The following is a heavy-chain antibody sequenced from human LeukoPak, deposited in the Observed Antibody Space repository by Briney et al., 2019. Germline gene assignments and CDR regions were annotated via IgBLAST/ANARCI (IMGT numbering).Heavy chain of an antibody. Sequence: SETLSLTCTVSGGSISSYYWSWIRQPPGKGLEWIGYIYYSGSTNYNPSLKSRVTISVDTSKNQFSLRLSSVTAADTAVYYCARGNGDYFDYWGQGTLVTVSS. CDR1: GGSISSYY. J-gene: IGHJ4*02. V-gene: IGHV4-59*01. CDR2: IYYSGST. CDR3: ARGNGDYFDY. D-gene: IGHD4-17*01.